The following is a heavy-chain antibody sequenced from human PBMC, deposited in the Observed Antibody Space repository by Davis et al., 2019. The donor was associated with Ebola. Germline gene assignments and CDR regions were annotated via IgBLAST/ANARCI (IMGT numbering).Heavy chain of an antibody. V-gene: IGHV1-18*01. CDR3: ARGRIVVVVAARDYYYGMDV. CDR2: ISAYNGNT. Sequence: AASVKVSCKASGYTFTSYGISWVRQAPGQGLEWMGWISAYNGNTNYAQKLQGRVTMTTDTSTSTAYMELRSLRSDDTAVYYCARGRIVVVVAARDYYYGMDVWGQGTTVSVSS. CDR1: GYTFTSYG. D-gene: IGHD2-15*01. J-gene: IGHJ6*02.